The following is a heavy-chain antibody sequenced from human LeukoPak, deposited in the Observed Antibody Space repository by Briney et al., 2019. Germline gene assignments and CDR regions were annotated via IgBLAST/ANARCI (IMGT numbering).Heavy chain of an antibody. CDR1: GGSISSSSYY. Sequence: SETLSLTCTVSGGSISSSSYYWGWIRQPPGKGLEWIGYIYYSGSTNYNPSLKSRVTISVDTSKNQFSLKLSSVTAADTAVYYCARGQTSMVRGVIAWFDPWGQGTLVTVSS. CDR3: ARGQTSMVRGVIAWFDP. CDR2: IYYSGST. D-gene: IGHD3-10*01. J-gene: IGHJ5*02. V-gene: IGHV4-61*05.